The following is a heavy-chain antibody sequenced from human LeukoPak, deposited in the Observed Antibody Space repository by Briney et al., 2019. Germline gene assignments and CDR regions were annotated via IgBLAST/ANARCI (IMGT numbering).Heavy chain of an antibody. CDR1: GGSISSGGYS. CDR3: ASLAVGARAFDI. D-gene: IGHD1-26*01. Sequence: PSETLSLTCAVSGGSISSGGYSWSWIRQPPGKGLEWIGYISYSGSTYYNPSLKSRVTISVDTSKNQFSLKLSSVTAADTAVYYCASLAVGARAFDIWGQGTMVTVSS. CDR2: ISYSGST. V-gene: IGHV4-61*08. J-gene: IGHJ3*02.